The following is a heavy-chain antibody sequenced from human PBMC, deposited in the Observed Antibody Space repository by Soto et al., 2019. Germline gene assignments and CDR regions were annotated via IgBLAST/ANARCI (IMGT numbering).Heavy chain of an antibody. Sequence: ALVKVSCKASGYTFTSYGISWVRQAPGQGLEWMGWISAYNGNTNYAQKLQGRVTMTTDTSTSTAYMELRSLRSDDTAVYYCAREGYSSSWLPDYYYMDVWGKGTTVTVS. CDR1: GYTFTSYG. CDR2: ISAYNGNT. D-gene: IGHD6-13*01. CDR3: AREGYSSSWLPDYYYMDV. V-gene: IGHV1-18*01. J-gene: IGHJ6*03.